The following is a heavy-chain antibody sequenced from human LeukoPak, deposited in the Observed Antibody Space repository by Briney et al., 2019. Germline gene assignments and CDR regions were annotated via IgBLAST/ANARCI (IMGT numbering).Heavy chain of an antibody. CDR1: GFAFSSYS. CDR3: AREKWAADTGWFDP. J-gene: IGHJ5*02. V-gene: IGHV3-21*01. CDR2: ISSSSSYI. Sequence: GSLRLSCAASGFAFSSYSMNWVRQAPGKGLEWVSSISSSSSYIYYADSVKGRFTISRDNAKNSLYLQINSLRAEDTAVYYCAREKWAADTGWFDPWGQGTLVTVSS. D-gene: IGHD6-13*01.